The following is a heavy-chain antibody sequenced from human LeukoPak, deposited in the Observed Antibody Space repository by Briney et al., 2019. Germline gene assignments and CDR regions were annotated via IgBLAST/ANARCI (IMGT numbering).Heavy chain of an antibody. D-gene: IGHD1-26*01. CDR2: ISWNSGSI. Sequence: PGRSLRLSCAAPGFTFDDYAMHWVRQAPGKGLEWVSGISWNSGSIGYADSVKGRFTISRDNAKNSLYLQMNSLRAEDTALYYCAKGHPVGATRRNYFDYWGQGTLVTVSS. V-gene: IGHV3-9*01. CDR1: GFTFDDYA. CDR3: AKGHPVGATRRNYFDY. J-gene: IGHJ4*02.